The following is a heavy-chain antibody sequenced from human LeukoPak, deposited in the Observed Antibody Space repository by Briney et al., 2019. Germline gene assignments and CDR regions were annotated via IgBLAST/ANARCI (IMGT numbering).Heavy chain of an antibody. Sequence: SVKVSCKASGGTFISYAISGVRQAPGQGGEWMGGIITIFGTANYAQKFQGRDTNNADEATSTAYMELSSLRSEDTAVYYCASRIVGATPAFDIWGQGTMVTVSS. CDR2: IITIFGTA. J-gene: IGHJ3*02. D-gene: IGHD1-26*01. V-gene: IGHV1-69*13. CDR1: GGTFISYA. CDR3: ASRIVGATPAFDI.